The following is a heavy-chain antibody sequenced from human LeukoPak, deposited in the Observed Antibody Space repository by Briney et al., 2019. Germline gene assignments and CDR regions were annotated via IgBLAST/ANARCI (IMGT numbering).Heavy chain of an antibody. J-gene: IGHJ4*02. CDR1: GFTFDDYA. V-gene: IGHV3-30*04. D-gene: IGHD5-18*01. CDR3: ARDGGYSYGYFDY. CDR2: ISYDGSNK. Sequence: HPGRSLRLSCAASGFTFDDYAMHWVRQAPGKGLEWVAVISYDGSNKYYADSVKGRFTISRDNSKNTLYLQMNSLRAEDTAVYYCARDGGYSYGYFDYWGQGTLVTVSS.